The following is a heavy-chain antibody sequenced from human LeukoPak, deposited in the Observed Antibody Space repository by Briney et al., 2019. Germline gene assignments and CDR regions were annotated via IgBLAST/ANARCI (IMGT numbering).Heavy chain of an antibody. CDR1: GGSISSYY. CDR3: AKSNGYGLVDI. D-gene: IGHD3-10*01. CDR2: IYTSGST. J-gene: IGHJ3*02. V-gene: IGHV4-4*07. Sequence: SETLSLTCTVSGGSISSYYWSWIRQPAGKGLEWIGRIYTSGSTNYNRSLKSRVTMSVDTSKNQFSLKLTSVTAADTAVYYCAKSNGYGLVDIWGQGTMVTVSS.